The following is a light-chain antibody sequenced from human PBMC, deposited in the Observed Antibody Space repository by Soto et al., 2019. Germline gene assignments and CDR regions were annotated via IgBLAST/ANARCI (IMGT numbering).Light chain of an antibody. Sequence: EIVLTQSPGTLSLSPGERATLSCRASQTLSNNNLAWFQQKPGQAPRLLIFGASYRATGIPNRFAGSGSGTDFTLTISRLEPEEFAVYYCQQYATSSYTFGQGTKLEIK. CDR1: QTLSNNN. V-gene: IGKV3-20*01. CDR3: QQYATSSYT. J-gene: IGKJ2*01. CDR2: GAS.